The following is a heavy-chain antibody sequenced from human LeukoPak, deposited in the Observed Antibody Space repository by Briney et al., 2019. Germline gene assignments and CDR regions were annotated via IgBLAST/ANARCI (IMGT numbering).Heavy chain of an antibody. CDR3: ARGSPVDY. V-gene: IGHV3-7*01. CDR2: IKQDGSEK. Sequence: PGGSLRLSCVAPGFTFSDYWMTWVRQAPGKGLEWVANIKQDGSEKYYVDSVKGRFTISRDNAKNSLYLQMNTLRAEDTAVYYCARGSPVDYWGQGTLVTVSS. CDR1: GFTFSDYW. J-gene: IGHJ4*02.